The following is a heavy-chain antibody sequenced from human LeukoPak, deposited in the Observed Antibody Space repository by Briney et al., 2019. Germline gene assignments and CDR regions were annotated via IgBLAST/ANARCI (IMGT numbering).Heavy chain of an antibody. CDR2: INPSGGRT. D-gene: IGHD6-19*01. CDR3: ASKDSSGWYEEA. CDR1: GYTFTTYY. J-gene: IGHJ5*02. V-gene: IGHV1-46*01. Sequence: ALVKVSCKASGYTFTTYYMHWVRQAPGQGLEWMGVINPSGGRTSYAQKFQGRVTMTRDTSTSTVYMELSSLRSEDTAVYYCASKDSSGWYEEAWGQGTLVTVSS.